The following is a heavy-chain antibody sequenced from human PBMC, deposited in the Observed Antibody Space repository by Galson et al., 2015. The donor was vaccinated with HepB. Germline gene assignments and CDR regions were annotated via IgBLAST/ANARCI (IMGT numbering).Heavy chain of an antibody. J-gene: IGHJ5*02. CDR3: ARDLGRYYGSGSYLFDP. CDR1: GYTFTGYY. Sequence: SVKVSCKASGYTFTGYYMHWVRQAPGQGLEWMGWINPNSGGTNYAQKFQGWVTMTRDTSISTAYMELSRLRSDDTAVYYCARDLGRYYGSGSYLFDPWGQGTLVTVSS. D-gene: IGHD3-10*01. CDR2: INPNSGGT. V-gene: IGHV1-2*04.